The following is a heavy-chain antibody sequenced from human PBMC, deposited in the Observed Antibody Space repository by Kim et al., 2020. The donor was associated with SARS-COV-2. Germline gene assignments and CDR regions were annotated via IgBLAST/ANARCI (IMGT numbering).Heavy chain of an antibody. D-gene: IGHD3-10*01. Sequence: ASVKVSCKASGYTFTSYYMHWVRQAPGQGLEWMGIINPSGGSTSYAQKFQGRVTMTRDTSTSTVYMELSSLRSEDTAVYYCAGDRGYGSGSLGMDVWGQGTTVTVSS. CDR1: GYTFTSYY. CDR2: INPSGGST. V-gene: IGHV1-46*01. J-gene: IGHJ6*02. CDR3: AGDRGYGSGSLGMDV.